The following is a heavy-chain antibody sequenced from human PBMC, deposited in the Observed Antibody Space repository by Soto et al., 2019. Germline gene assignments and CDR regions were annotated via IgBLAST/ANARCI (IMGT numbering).Heavy chain of an antibody. CDR3: ARDSRAPAIVVAGVPGVDQ. V-gene: IGHV3-30*14. J-gene: IGHJ4*02. D-gene: IGHD6-19*01. CDR2: ISYDGINK. Sequence: QVQLVESGGGVVQPGRSLRLSCAASGFTFSTYAMHWVRQAPGTGLERVAVISYDGINKYEADSVKGRFTISRDNSKNTLYLQMTSLRAEDTAVYYCARDSRAPAIVVAGVPGVDQWGQGTLVTVSS. CDR1: GFTFSTYA.